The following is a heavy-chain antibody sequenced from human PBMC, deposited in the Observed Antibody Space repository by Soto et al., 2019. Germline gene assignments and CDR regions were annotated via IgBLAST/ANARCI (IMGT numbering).Heavy chain of an antibody. J-gene: IGHJ5*02. D-gene: IGHD1-26*01. V-gene: IGHV1-69*08. Sequence: QVQLVQSGAEVKKPGSSVKVSCKASGGTFSSYTISWVRQAPGQGLEWMGRIIPILGIANYAQKFKGRVTITADKSTSTAYMELSSLRSEDTAVYYCAREGGSYPNWFDPWGQGTLVTVSS. CDR1: GGTFSSYT. CDR2: IIPILGIA. CDR3: AREGGSYPNWFDP.